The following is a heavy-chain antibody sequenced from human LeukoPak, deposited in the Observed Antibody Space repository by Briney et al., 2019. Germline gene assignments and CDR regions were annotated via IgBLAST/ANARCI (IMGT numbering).Heavy chain of an antibody. Sequence: PGGSLRISCVASGFTFSNYAMSWVRQAPGKGLEWVSAITGSGGNTYYADSVKGRFTISRDNSKNTVFLQMNSLRAEDTAVYYCAKWGDYDVLTGYYVSDYWGQGTLVTVSS. D-gene: IGHD3-9*01. J-gene: IGHJ4*02. CDR2: ITGSGGNT. V-gene: IGHV3-23*01. CDR3: AKWGDYDVLTGYYVSDY. CDR1: GFTFSNYA.